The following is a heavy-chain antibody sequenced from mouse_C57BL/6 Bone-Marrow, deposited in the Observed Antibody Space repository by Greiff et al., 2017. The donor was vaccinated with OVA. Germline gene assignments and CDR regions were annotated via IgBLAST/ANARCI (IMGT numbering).Heavy chain of an antibody. CDR3: ARDLLLRYAY. D-gene: IGHD1-1*01. J-gene: IGHJ3*01. CDR2: ISDGGSYT. CDR1: GFTFSSYA. Sequence: DVMLVESGGGLVKPGGSLKLSCAASGFTFSSYAMSWVRQTPEKRLEWVATISDGGSYTYSPDNVKGRFTISRDNAKNNLYLQMSDLKSEDTAMYYCARDLLLRYAYWGQGTLVTVSA. V-gene: IGHV5-4*01.